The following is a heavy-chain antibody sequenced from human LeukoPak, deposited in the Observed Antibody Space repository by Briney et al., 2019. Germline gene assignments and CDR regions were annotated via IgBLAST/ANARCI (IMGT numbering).Heavy chain of an antibody. V-gene: IGHV3-23*01. Sequence: PGGSLRLSCAASGFTFSSYAMSWVRQAPGKGLEWGSAISCSGGSTYYADSVKGRFIISRDNSKNTLYLQMNSLRAEDTALYYCARDTDSSGWYYFDYWGQGTLVTVSS. D-gene: IGHD6-19*01. J-gene: IGHJ4*02. CDR2: ISCSGGST. CDR1: GFTFSSYA. CDR3: ARDTDSSGWYYFDY.